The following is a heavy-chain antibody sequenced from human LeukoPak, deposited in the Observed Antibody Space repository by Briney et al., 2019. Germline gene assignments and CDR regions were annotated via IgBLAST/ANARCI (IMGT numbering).Heavy chain of an antibody. J-gene: IGHJ4*02. V-gene: IGHV4-31*03. CDR1: GGSISSGGYF. CDR2: IYYSGST. D-gene: IGHD3-3*01. CDR3: ARGVLRDYDFWSGFRSPYFDY. Sequence: PSETLSLTCTVSGGSISSGGYFWSWIRQHPGKGLEWIGYIYYSGSTNYNPSLKSRVTISVDTSKNQFSLKLSSVTAADTAVYYCARGVLRDYDFWSGFRSPYFDYWGQGTLVTVSS.